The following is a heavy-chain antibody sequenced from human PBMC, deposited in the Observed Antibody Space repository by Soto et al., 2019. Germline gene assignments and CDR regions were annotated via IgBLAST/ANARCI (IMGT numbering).Heavy chain of an antibody. J-gene: IGHJ4*02. Sequence: SETLSLTCAVSGGSISSGGYSWSWIRQPPGKGLEWIGYIYHSGSTYYNPSLKSRVTISVDRSKNQFSLKLSSVTAADTAVYYCARGRRYYDFWSGYPKYYFDYWGQGTLVIVSS. D-gene: IGHD3-3*01. CDR3: ARGRRYYDFWSGYPKYYFDY. V-gene: IGHV4-30-2*01. CDR2: IYHSGST. CDR1: GGSISSGGYS.